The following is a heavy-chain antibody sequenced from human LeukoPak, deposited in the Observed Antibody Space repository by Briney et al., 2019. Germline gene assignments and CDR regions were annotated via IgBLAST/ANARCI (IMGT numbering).Heavy chain of an antibody. V-gene: IGHV1-69*06. D-gene: IGHD1-26*01. J-gene: IGHJ3*01. CDR2: IIPVFDRP. Sequence: GASVKVSCKTTGGRFKSYGFSWVRQAPGQGLEWMGGIIPVFDRPTYAQKFEGRVTITADKSTNTTYMEISSLTSDDTAAYYCARDAQWELRAFDVWGQGTMVIVSS. CDR1: GGRFKSYG. CDR3: ARDAQWELRAFDV.